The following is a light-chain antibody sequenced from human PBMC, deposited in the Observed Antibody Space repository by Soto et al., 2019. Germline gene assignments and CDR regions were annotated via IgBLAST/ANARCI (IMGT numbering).Light chain of an antibody. V-gene: IGKV3-15*01. J-gene: IGKJ1*01. CDR3: QQYNNWPRT. Sequence: EIVMTQSPATLSVSPGERATLSCRASQSVASNLAWYQHKPGQPPRLLIYGASTRATGIPARFSGSGSGAEFTLTISSLQSEDFAFYYCQQYNNWPRTFGQGTKV. CDR2: GAS. CDR1: QSVASN.